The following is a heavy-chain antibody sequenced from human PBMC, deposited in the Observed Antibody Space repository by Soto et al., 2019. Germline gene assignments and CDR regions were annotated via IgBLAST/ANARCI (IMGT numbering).Heavy chain of an antibody. CDR2: ISSSGSTI. D-gene: IGHD3-9*01. CDR3: ARDRGVDILTGYYEAYYYYGMDV. CDR1: GFTFSDYY. V-gene: IGHV3-11*01. J-gene: IGHJ6*02. Sequence: GGSLRLSCAASGFTFSDYYMSWIRQAPGKGLEWVSYISSSGSTIYYADSVKGRFTISRDNAKNSLYLQMNSLRAEDTAVYYCARDRGVDILTGYYEAYYYYGMDVWGQGTTVTVSS.